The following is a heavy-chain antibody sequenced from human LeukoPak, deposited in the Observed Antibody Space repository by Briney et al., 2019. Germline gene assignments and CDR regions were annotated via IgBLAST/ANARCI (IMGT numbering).Heavy chain of an antibody. CDR2: ISWNSGSI. CDR3: AKNSEYQLLGDMDV. V-gene: IGHV3-9*01. CDR1: GFTFDDYA. Sequence: GGSLRLSCAASGFTFDDYAMHWVRQAPGKGLEWVSGISWNSGSIGYADSVKGRFTISRDNAKNSLYLQMNSLRAEDTALYYCAKNSEYQLLGDMDVWGQGTTVTVSS. D-gene: IGHD2-2*01. J-gene: IGHJ6*02.